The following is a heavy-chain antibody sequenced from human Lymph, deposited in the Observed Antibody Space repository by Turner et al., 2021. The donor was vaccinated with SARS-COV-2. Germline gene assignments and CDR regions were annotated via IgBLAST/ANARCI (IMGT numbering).Heavy chain of an antibody. J-gene: IGHJ4*02. D-gene: IGHD2-15*01. Sequence: QVQLQESGPGLVKPSGTLSLTSAVSGGPINSTNWWSWVRQPPGKGLEWIGQIYHSGSTNYNPSLKSRVTISVDKSKNQFSLKLSSVTAADTAVYYWATKYCSGGSCSYFDYWGQGTLVTVSS. CDR3: ATKYCSGGSCSYFDY. CDR2: IYHSGST. CDR1: GGPINSTNW. V-gene: IGHV4-4*02.